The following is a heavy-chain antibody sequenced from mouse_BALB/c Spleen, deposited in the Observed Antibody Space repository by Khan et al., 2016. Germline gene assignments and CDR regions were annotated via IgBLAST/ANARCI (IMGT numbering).Heavy chain of an antibody. J-gene: IGHJ4*01. D-gene: IGHD1-1*01. CDR2: MHSSSST. V-gene: IGHV3-1*02. CDR3: ARYGYDAMDY. CDR1: GYSITSGYS. Sequence: EVGLVESGPDLVKPSQSLSLTCTVSGYSITSGYSRHWIRQFPGKKLGWMGYMHSSSSTNYSTSLTSRISITRDTSNNQFFLQLSSVTTEDTATXDGARYGYDAMDYWGQGTSVTVSS.